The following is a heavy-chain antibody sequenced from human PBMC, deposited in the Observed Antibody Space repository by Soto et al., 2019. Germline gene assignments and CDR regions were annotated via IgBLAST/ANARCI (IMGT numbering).Heavy chain of an antibody. J-gene: IGHJ6*02. CDR3: ASGRNSSSSVSYYYYGMDV. CDR2: IIPIFGTA. D-gene: IGHD6-6*01. CDR1: GGTFSSYA. V-gene: IGHV1-69*01. Sequence: QVQLVQSGAEVKKPGSSVKVSCKASGGTFSSYAISWVRQAPGQGLEWMGGIIPIFGTANYAQKFQGRVTITADESTSTAYMELSSLRSEDTALYYCASGRNSSSSVSYYYYGMDVWGPGSTVTGSS.